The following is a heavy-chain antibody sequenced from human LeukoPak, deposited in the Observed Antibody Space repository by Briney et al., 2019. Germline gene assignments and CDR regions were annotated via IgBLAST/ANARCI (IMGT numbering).Heavy chain of an antibody. CDR3: ARGGHYDSVWGRYRQKDGFDY. Sequence: SGGSLRLSCAASEFTFSSYEMNWVRQAPGKGLEWVSYISSSGSTILYADSVKGRFSISRDNAKNSLFLQMNSLGAGDTAVYYCARGGHYDSVWGRYRQKDGFDYWGQGTLVTVSS. V-gene: IGHV3-48*03. CDR1: EFTFSSYE. D-gene: IGHD3-16*02. J-gene: IGHJ4*02. CDR2: ISSSGSTI.